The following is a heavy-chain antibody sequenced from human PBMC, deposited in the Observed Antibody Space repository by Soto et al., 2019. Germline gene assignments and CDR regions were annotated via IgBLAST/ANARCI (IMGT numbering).Heavy chain of an antibody. CDR1: GYTFTRYG. J-gene: IGHJ4*02. D-gene: IGHD6-13*01. CDR2: ISAYNGNT. V-gene: IGHV1-18*01. CDR3: ARDARLSSRYDY. Sequence: ASVKVSCKASGYTFTRYGIGWVRQAPGQGLEWMGWISAYNGNTNYAQKLQGRVTMTTDTSTSTAYMELRSLRSDDTAVYYCARDARLSSRYDYWGQGTLVTVSS.